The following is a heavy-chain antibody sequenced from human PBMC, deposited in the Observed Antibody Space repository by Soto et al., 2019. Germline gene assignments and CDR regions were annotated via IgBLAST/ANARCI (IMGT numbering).Heavy chain of an antibody. CDR1: GGSISSYY. V-gene: IGHV4-59*08. J-gene: IGHJ6*03. CDR3: ARKGVLPYYMDV. D-gene: IGHD3-16*01. Sequence: SETLSLTCTVSGGSISSYYWSWIRQPPGKGLEWIGYIYYSGSTNYNPSLKSRVPISVETSKTQFSLKLSSVTAADTAVYYCARKGVLPYYMDVWGKGTTVTVSS. CDR2: IYYSGST.